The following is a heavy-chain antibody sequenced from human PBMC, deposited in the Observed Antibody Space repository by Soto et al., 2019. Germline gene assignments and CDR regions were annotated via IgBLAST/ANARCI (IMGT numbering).Heavy chain of an antibody. CDR3: AKDRGLYSSSSVGDY. CDR1: GFTFSTYA. CDR2: ISGSGVST. Sequence: VGSLRLSCAASGFTFSTYAMSWVRQAPGKGLEWVSGISGSGVSTFYADSVKGRFTISRDNSKNTLYLQMSSPRVEDTAVYHCAKDRGLYSSSSVGDYWGQGTQVTVSS. D-gene: IGHD6-6*01. V-gene: IGHV3-23*01. J-gene: IGHJ4*02.